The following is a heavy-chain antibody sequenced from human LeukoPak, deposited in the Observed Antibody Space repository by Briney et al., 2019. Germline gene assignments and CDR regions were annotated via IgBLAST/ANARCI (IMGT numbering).Heavy chain of an antibody. Sequence: GGSLRLSCAASGFTFSSYWMHWVRQAPGKGLVWVSRINSDGSSTSYADSVKGRFTISRDNAKNTLYLQMNSLRAGDTAVYYCARPSGYDDAFDIWGQGTMVTVSS. D-gene: IGHD5-12*01. J-gene: IGHJ3*02. CDR3: ARPSGYDDAFDI. V-gene: IGHV3-74*01. CDR2: INSDGSST. CDR1: GFTFSSYW.